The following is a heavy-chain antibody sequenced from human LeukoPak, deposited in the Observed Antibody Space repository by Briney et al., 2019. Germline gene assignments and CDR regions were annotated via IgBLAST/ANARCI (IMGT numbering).Heavy chain of an antibody. Sequence: ASVKVSCKASGYTFTSYGINWVRQAPGQGLEWMGWISTYNGDTNYAQKLQGRVTMTTDTSTSTAYMELRSLRSDDTAVYYCARDRTRGYYDSSGYPPGHWGQGTLVTVSS. CDR3: ARDRTRGYYDSSGYPPGH. CDR1: GYTFTSYG. J-gene: IGHJ4*02. V-gene: IGHV1-18*01. D-gene: IGHD3-22*01. CDR2: ISTYNGDT.